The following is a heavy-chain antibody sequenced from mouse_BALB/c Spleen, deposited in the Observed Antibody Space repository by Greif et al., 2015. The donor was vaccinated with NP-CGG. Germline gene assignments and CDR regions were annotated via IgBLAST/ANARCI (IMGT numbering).Heavy chain of an antibody. D-gene: IGHD3-3*01. J-gene: IGHJ4*01. CDR1: GYTFTNYW. Sequence: QVQLQQSGAELVRPGTSVKISCKASGYTFTNYWLGWVKQRPGHGLEWIGDIYPGGGYTNYNEKFKGKATLTADTSSSTAYMQLSSLTSEDSAVYFCARRAGRYAMDYWGQGTSVTVSS. CDR3: ARRAGRYAMDY. CDR2: IYPGGGYT. V-gene: IGHV1-63*02.